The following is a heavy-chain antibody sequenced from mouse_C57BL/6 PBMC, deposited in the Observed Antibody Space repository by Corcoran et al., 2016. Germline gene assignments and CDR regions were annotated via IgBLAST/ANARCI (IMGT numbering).Heavy chain of an antibody. J-gene: IGHJ2*01. V-gene: IGHV1-19*01. CDR3: ARLYDYYFDY. Sequence: EVQLQQSGPVLVKPGASVKMSCKASGYTFTDYYMNWVKQSHGKSLEWIGVINPYNGGTSYNQKFKGKATLTVDKSSSTAYMELNSLTSEDSAVYYCARLYDYYFDYWGQGTTLTVSS. CDR1: GYTFTDYY. CDR2: INPYNGGT. D-gene: IGHD2-4*01.